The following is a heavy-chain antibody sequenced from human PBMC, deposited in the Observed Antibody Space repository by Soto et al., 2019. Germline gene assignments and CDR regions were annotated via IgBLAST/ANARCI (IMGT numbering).Heavy chain of an antibody. CDR3: ATRQRDYGDSLGYYYYMDV. V-gene: IGHV4-59*01. Sequence: SETLSLTCTVSGGSISSYYWSWIRQPPGKGLEWIGYIYYSGSTNYNPSLKSRVTISVDTSKNQFSLKLSSVTAADTAVYYCATRQRDYGDSLGYYYYMDVWGKGTTVTVSS. CDR2: IYYSGST. D-gene: IGHD3-16*01. CDR1: GGSISSYY. J-gene: IGHJ6*03.